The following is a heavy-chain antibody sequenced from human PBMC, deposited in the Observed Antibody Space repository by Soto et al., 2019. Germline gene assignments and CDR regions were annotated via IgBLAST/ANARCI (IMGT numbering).Heavy chain of an antibody. CDR1: GGSFSGYY. J-gene: IGHJ5*02. CDR2: INHSGST. D-gene: IGHD6-13*01. Sequence: QVQLQQWGAGLLKPSETLSLTCAVYGGSFSGYYWSWIRQPPGKGLEWIGEINHSGSTDYNPSLKSRVTISVGTPKNQFSLKLGSVTAADTAVYYCPRGAYSSSWYFNWFDPSGQGTLVTVSS. V-gene: IGHV4-34*01. CDR3: PRGAYSSSWYFNWFDP.